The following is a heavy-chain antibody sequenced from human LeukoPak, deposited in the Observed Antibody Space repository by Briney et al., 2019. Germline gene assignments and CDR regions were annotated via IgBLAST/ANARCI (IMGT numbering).Heavy chain of an antibody. D-gene: IGHD2-21*02. CDR1: GFTFSSYG. CDR2: ISYDGSNK. V-gene: IGHV3-30*18. CDR3: AKESPNNIVVVTAIPWFDP. J-gene: IGHJ5*02. Sequence: PGGSLRLSCAASGFTFSSYGMHWVRQAPGKGLEWVAVISYDGSNKYYADSVKGRFTISRDNSKNTLYLQMNSLRAEDTAVYYCAKESPNNIVVVTAIPWFDPWGQGTLVTVSS.